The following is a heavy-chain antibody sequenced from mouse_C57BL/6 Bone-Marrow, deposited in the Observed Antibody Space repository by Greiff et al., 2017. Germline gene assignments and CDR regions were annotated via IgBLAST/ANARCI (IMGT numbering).Heavy chain of an antibody. CDR3: ARNFRFAY. V-gene: IGHV1-81*01. J-gene: IGHJ3*01. CDR1: GYTFTSYG. Sequence: VQLQQSGAELARPGASVKLSCKASGYTFTSYGISWVKQRTGQGLEWIGEIYPRSCNTYYNEKFKGKATLTADKSSSTAYMELRSLTSEDSAVYFCARNFRFAYWGQGTLVTVSA. CDR2: IYPRSCNT.